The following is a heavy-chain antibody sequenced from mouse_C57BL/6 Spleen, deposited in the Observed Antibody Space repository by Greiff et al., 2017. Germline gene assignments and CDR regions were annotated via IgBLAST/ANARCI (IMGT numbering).Heavy chain of an antibody. J-gene: IGHJ3*01. Sequence: VQLQESGPELVKPGASVKISCKASGYAFSSSWMNWVKQRPGQGLEWIGRIYPGDGDTNYNGKFKGKATLTADKSSSTAYMQLRSLTSEDSAVYVCARSGERARAWFAYWGQGTLVTVSA. V-gene: IGHV1-82*01. D-gene: IGHD3-1*01. CDR3: ARSGERARAWFAY. CDR2: IYPGDGDT. CDR1: GYAFSSSW.